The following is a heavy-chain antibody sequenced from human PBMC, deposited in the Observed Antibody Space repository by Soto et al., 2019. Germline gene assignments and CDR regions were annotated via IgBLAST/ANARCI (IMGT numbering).Heavy chain of an antibody. J-gene: IGHJ6*02. CDR1: GGIFSSYA. CDR2: IIPIFGTA. D-gene: IGHD2-8*01. V-gene: IGHV1-69*01. CDR3: ARGPGVYAYYYYYGMDV. Sequence: QVQLVQSGAEVKKPGSSVKVSCKASGGIFSSYAISWVRQASGQGLEWMGGIIPIFGTANYAQKFQGRVTITADESTSTAYMELSSLRSEDTAVYYCARGPGVYAYYYYYGMDVWGQGTTVTVSS.